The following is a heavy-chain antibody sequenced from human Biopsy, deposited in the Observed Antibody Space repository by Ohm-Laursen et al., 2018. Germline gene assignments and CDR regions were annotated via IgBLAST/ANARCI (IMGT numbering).Heavy chain of an antibody. J-gene: IGHJ6*02. CDR1: GKTFSDYY. CDR3: ARDRGGYNYYYAMDV. Sequence: TLSLTCEVYGKTFSDYYWAWIRQHPGKGLEWIGNIYYDGTTYYNPSLKSRFTISVDTSKNQFSLKLSSVTAADTAVYYCARDRGGYNYYYAMDVWGQGTTVTVSS. V-gene: IGHV4-34*09. D-gene: IGHD3-22*01. CDR2: IYYDGTT.